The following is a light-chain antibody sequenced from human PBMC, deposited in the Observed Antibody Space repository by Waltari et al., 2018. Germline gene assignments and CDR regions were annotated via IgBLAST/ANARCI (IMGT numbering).Light chain of an antibody. J-gene: IGLJ3*02. CDR3: SSYTNTNTRV. V-gene: IGLV2-14*03. CDR2: DVS. CDR1: NSDVGNYNY. Sequence: QSALTQPASVSGSPGQSITISCTGTNSDVGNYNYVSWYQQDPGKAPKLIIYDVSYRPSGVAKRFSGSKSGNTASLTISGLQAEDEADYYCSSYTNTNTRVFGGGTKLTVL.